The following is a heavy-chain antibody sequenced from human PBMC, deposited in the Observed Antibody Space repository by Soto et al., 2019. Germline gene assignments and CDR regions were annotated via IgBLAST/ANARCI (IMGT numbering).Heavy chain of an antibody. D-gene: IGHD6-19*01. Sequence: PSETLSLTCTVSGGSISSGDYYWSWIRQPPGKGLEWIGYIYYSGSTYYNPSLKSRVTISVDTSKKQFSLKLSSVTAADTAVYYCARDAQLLDHPPNYYYGMDVWGPGTTVTVYS. CDR1: GGSISSGDYY. CDR2: IYYSGST. CDR3: ARDAQLLDHPPNYYYGMDV. J-gene: IGHJ6*02. V-gene: IGHV4-30-4*01.